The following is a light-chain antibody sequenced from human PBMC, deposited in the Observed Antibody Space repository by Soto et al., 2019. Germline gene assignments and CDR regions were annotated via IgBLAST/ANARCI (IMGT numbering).Light chain of an antibody. Sequence: DIQMTQSPSTLSASVGDRVTITCRASQSISSWLAWYQQNPGKAPNLLISKASTLQSGVPSRFSGSGSGTEFTLTISSLQPDDSATYYCQQYNSYSEAFGQGTKVDIK. CDR3: QQYNSYSEA. V-gene: IGKV1-5*03. J-gene: IGKJ1*01. CDR1: QSISSW. CDR2: KAS.